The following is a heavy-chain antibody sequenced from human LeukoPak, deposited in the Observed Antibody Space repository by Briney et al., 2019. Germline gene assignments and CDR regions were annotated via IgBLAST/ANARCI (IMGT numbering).Heavy chain of an antibody. CDR1: GFTFSSYS. D-gene: IGHD3-10*01. CDR3: AIDLRALYYGSGSSYYFAY. V-gene: IGHV3-21*01. CDR2: ISSSGSYI. Sequence: GGSLRLSCAASGFTFSSYSMTWVRQAPGKGLEWVSSISSSGSYIYYADSVQGRFTISRDNAKNSLYLQMNSLRAEDTAVYYCAIDLRALYYGSGSSYYFAYWGQGTLVTVSS. J-gene: IGHJ4*02.